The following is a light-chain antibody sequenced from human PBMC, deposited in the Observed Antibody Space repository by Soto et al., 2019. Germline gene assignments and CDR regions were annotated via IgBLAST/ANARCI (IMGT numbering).Light chain of an antibody. CDR3: QQYYSLPLT. V-gene: IGKV4-1*01. CDR2: WAS. J-gene: IGKJ4*01. Sequence: DFVMTQSPDSLAASLGERATINCKSSQSVLYSSNSKNYLAWYQHKAGQPPKLLIYWASTREYGVPDRFSGSGSGTDFTLTINNLHAEDVAVYYCQQYYSLPLTFGGGTKVEI. CDR1: QSVLYSSNSKNY.